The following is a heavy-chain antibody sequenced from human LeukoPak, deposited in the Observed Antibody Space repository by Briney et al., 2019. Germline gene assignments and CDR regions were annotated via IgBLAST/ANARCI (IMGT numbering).Heavy chain of an antibody. J-gene: IGHJ4*02. CDR1: GFSLSNYW. Sequence: GGSLRLSCAASGFSLSNYWMNWVRQAPGKGLEWVANIKQDGSEKNYVDPVKGRFTISRDNAKNSLILQMSSLRDEDTAVYYCARENGYSSGWFFDYWGQGTLVTVSS. CDR2: IKQDGSEK. D-gene: IGHD6-19*01. V-gene: IGHV3-7*01. CDR3: ARENGYSSGWFFDY.